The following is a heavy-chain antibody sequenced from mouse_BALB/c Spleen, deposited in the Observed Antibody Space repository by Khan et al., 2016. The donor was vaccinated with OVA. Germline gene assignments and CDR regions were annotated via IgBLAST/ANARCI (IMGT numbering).Heavy chain of an antibody. Sequence: EVQLVESGGGLVQPGGSRKLSCAASGFTFSGFGMHWVRQAPEKGLEWVAYISSGSSRTYYADTVKGRSTLSRDNSKSTLVLQMASLRSEDTAMYYCARTGYYYFDYWGQGTTLTVSS. CDR3: ARTGYYYFDY. CDR2: ISSGSSRT. V-gene: IGHV5-17*02. J-gene: IGHJ2*01. CDR1: GFTFSGFG. D-gene: IGHD2-3*01.